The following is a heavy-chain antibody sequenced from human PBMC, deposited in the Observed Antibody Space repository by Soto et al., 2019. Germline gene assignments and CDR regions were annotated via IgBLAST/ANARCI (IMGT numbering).Heavy chain of an antibody. CDR3: ARSLLDEYSSSWRSAYYGMDV. CDR2: INPNSGGT. CDR1: GFTFSAYY. Sequence: GASVKVSCKASGFTFSAYYIYWVRQAPGHGVEWIGWINPNSGGTNNAQKFQGRVTMTRDTSTNTVYMELSALIPDDTAVYYCARSLLDEYSSSWRSAYYGMDVWGQGTTFTVSS. D-gene: IGHD6-13*01. J-gene: IGHJ6*02. V-gene: IGHV1-2*02.